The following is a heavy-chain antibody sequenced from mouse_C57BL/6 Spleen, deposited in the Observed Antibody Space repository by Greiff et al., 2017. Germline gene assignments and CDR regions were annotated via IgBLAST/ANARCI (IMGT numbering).Heavy chain of an antibody. CDR2: ILPGSGST. V-gene: IGHV1-9*01. CDR3: ARGEFGYYDYDGDAMDY. D-gene: IGHD2-4*01. J-gene: IGHJ4*01. CDR1: GYTFTGYW. Sequence: QVQLQQSGAELMKPGASVKLSCKATGYTFTGYWIEWVKQRPGHGLEWIGEILPGSGSTNYNEKFKGKATFTADTSSNTAYMQLSSLTTEDSTIYYCARGEFGYYDYDGDAMDYWGQGTSVTVSS.